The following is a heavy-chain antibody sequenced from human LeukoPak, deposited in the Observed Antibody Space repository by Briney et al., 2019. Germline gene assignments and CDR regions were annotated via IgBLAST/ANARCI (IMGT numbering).Heavy chain of an antibody. CDR1: GFTFDDYA. CDR2: ISWNSGSI. CDR3: AKDIAYGGNSGVDY. D-gene: IGHD4-23*01. Sequence: GGSLRLSCAASGFTFDDYAMHWVRQAPGKGLEWVSGISWNSGSIGYADSVKGRFTISRDNAKNSLHLQMNSLRAEDTALYYCAKDIAYGGNSGVDYWGQGTLVTVSS. J-gene: IGHJ4*02. V-gene: IGHV3-9*01.